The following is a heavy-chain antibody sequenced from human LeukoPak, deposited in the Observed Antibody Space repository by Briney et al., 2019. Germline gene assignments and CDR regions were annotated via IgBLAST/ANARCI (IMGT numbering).Heavy chain of an antibody. V-gene: IGHV3-48*03. D-gene: IGHD3-16*01. CDR3: ARFGVT. CDR1: GFIFSTYE. CDR2: ISSSGNTI. J-gene: IGHJ4*02. Sequence: GGSLRLSCAASGFIFSTYEMNWVRQAPGKGLEWVSYISSSGNTIYYADSVKGRFTISRDNAKNSLYLQMNSLGAEDMAVYYCARFGVTWGQGTLVTVSS.